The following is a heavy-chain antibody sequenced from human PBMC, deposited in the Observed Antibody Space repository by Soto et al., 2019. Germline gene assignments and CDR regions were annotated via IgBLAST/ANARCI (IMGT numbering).Heavy chain of an antibody. CDR1: GFSLSTSGVG. Sequence: QITLKESGPPLVKPTQTLTLTCTFSGFSLSTSGVGVCWIRQPPGKALEWLALIHWDDDKRYSPSLKSRLTITKDTSKNQVVLTMTNMDPVDTATYYCAHTYCSGGSCYSSFWGQGTLVTVSS. V-gene: IGHV2-5*02. CDR3: AHTYCSGGSCYSSF. CDR2: IHWDDDK. D-gene: IGHD2-15*01. J-gene: IGHJ4*02.